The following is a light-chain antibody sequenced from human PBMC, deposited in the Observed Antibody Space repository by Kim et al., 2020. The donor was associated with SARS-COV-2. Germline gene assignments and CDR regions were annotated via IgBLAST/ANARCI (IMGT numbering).Light chain of an antibody. CDR2: SAS. V-gene: IGKV1-39*01. CDR3: QQTYTTPYT. CDR1: QTINTY. Sequence: DIQLTQSPSSLSASVGDGVTITCRASQTINTYLNWYRQKPGKTPELLINSASKLLSGVPSRFSGSGSGTDFTLTISSLQREDFATYYCQQTYTTPYTFGQGTKLEL. J-gene: IGKJ2*01.